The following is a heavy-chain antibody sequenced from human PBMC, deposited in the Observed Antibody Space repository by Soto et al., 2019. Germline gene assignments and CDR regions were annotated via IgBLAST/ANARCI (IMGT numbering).Heavy chain of an antibody. Sequence: QVQLQQWGAGLLKPSETLSLTCAVYGGSFSGYYWSWIRQPPGKGLEWIGEINHSGSTNYNPSLRSRVTISVDPSKNQFSLKLSSVTAADTAVYYCARDGYGDYRDYWGQGTLVTVSS. J-gene: IGHJ4*02. V-gene: IGHV4-34*01. CDR3: ARDGYGDYRDY. D-gene: IGHD4-17*01. CDR2: INHSGST. CDR1: GGSFSGYY.